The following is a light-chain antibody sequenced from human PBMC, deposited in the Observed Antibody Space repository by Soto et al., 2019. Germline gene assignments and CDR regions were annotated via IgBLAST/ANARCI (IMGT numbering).Light chain of an antibody. CDR1: TSNIGAGYD. V-gene: IGLV1-40*01. CDR3: QSYDSSLSGVV. CDR2: GNN. J-gene: IGLJ2*01. Sequence: QPVLTQPPSVSGAPGQGVTISCTGSTSNIGAGYDVHWYQQLPGTAPKLLIYGNNNRPSGAPDRFSGSKSGTSASLAITGLQAEDEADYYCQSYDSSLSGVVFGGGTKLTVL.